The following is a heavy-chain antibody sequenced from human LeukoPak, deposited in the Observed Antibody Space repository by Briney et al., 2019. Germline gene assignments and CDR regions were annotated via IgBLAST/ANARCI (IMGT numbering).Heavy chain of an antibody. CDR3: VRSGYCYGGTCHSGAFDI. CDR2: ISAYNGNT. D-gene: IGHD2-15*01. V-gene: IGHV1-18*01. Sequence: ASVMLSCKASGYTFTSYGISWVRQAPGQGLEWMGWISAYNGNTNFAQKLQGRITMTTDTSTSTAYLELRSLRSDDTAVYYCVRSGYCYGGTCHSGAFDIWGQGTVVTVSS. CDR1: GYTFTSYG. J-gene: IGHJ3*02.